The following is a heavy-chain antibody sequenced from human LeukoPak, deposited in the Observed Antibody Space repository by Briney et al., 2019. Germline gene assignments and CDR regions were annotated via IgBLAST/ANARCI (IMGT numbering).Heavy chain of an antibody. Sequence: GGSLRLSCAASGFTFSSYAMHWVRQAPGKGLEWVAVISYDGSNKYYADSVKGRFTISRDNSKNTLYLQMNSLRAEDTAVYYCAREYYDFWSGYSQAPGYWGQGTLVTVSS. CDR2: ISYDGSNK. CDR3: AREYYDFWSGYSQAPGY. V-gene: IGHV3-30-3*01. CDR1: GFTFSSYA. J-gene: IGHJ4*02. D-gene: IGHD3-3*01.